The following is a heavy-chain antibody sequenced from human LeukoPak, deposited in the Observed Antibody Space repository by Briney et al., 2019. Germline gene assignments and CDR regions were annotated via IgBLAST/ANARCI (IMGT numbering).Heavy chain of an antibody. J-gene: IGHJ4*02. CDR1: GFTFSDYW. CDR2: VRRDGTET. CDR3: ARNFVGSDSSDFDS. V-gene: IGHV3-74*01. D-gene: IGHD1-26*01. Sequence: GGSLRLSCEASGFTFSDYWMHWVRQAPGKGLVWVSRVRRDGTETNYADSVKGRFTISRDNARTTLYLQMNSLRAEDTAIYYCARNFVGSDSSDFDSWGQGTLVTVSS.